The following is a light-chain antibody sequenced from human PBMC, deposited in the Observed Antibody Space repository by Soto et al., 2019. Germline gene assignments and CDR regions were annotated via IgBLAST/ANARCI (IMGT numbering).Light chain of an antibody. CDR1: QDISNY. J-gene: IGKJ4*01. CDR3: QHYDSLPLT. V-gene: IGKV1-33*01. Sequence: DIQLTQSPSSLSASVGDRVTITCQASQDISNYLNWYQQRPGKAPSLLIYDASKLEPGVSSRFSGGGSGTDFTFTISSLQPEDFATYYCQHYDSLPLTFGGGTKVEI. CDR2: DAS.